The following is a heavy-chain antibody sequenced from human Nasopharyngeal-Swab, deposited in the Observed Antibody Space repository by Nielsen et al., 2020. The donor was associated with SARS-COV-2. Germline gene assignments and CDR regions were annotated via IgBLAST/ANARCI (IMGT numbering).Heavy chain of an antibody. Sequence: ASVKVSCKASGYTFRNYVMNWVRQTPGQGLEWMGWIDTNTGNPTYAPGFTGRVVFSLDTSVRTAYLQISSLKAEDTAVYYCARGIPAAENWFDPWGQGTLVTVSS. CDR2: IDTNTGNP. V-gene: IGHV7-4-1*02. CDR1: GYTFRNYV. CDR3: ARGIPAAENWFDP. D-gene: IGHD2-2*01. J-gene: IGHJ5*02.